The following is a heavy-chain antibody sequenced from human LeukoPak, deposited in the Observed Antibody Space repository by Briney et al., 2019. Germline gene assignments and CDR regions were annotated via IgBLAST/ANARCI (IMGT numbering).Heavy chain of an antibody. J-gene: IGHJ4*02. Sequence: PSETLSLTCTVSGGSITITTYYCGWVRQPPGKGLEWIGSFSYTGNTYYDPSLKSRVTISVDTSKTQFSLKMNSVTAADTAVYYCARQPYSSGWYFDYWGQGTLVSVSS. CDR3: ARQPYSSGWYFDY. V-gene: IGHV4-39*01. CDR2: FSYTGNT. CDR1: GGSITITTYY. D-gene: IGHD6-19*01.